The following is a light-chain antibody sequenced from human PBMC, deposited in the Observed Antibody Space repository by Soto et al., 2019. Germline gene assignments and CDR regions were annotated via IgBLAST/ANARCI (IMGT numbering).Light chain of an antibody. CDR2: AAS. V-gene: IGKV1-39*01. J-gene: IGKJ2*01. CDR3: QQSYSTPYI. Sequence: DIQMTQSPSSLSASVGDRVTITCRASQSISSWLNWFQQKPGKAPKLLIYAASTLQSGVPSRFSGSGSGTDFTLTISSLQPEDFATYYCQQSYSTPYIFGQGTKLEIK. CDR1: QSISSW.